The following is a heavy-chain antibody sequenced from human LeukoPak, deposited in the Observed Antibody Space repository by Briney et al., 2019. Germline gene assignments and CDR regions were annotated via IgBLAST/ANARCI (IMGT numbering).Heavy chain of an antibody. J-gene: IGHJ4*02. V-gene: IGHV1-46*01. CDR2: INPSGGST. D-gene: IGHD6-13*01. CDR3: ARDASDYGRDSSSWFDY. Sequence: ASVKVSCTASGYTFTGYHIHWVRQAPGQGLEWMGLINPSGGSTNYAQKFQGRVTMTRDTSKSTIYMQLSSLRSEDTAVYYCARDASDYGRDSSSWFDYWGQGTLVTVSS. CDR1: GYTFTGYH.